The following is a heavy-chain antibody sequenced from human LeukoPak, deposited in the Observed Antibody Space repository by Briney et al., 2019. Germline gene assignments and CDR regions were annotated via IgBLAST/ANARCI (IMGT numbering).Heavy chain of an antibody. CDR2: ISSSGITI. Sequence: GGSLRLSCAASGFTFSHYEMNWVRRAPGKGLEWVSYISSSGITIYYADSVKGRFTISRDTVKNSLYLQMKSLRAEDTAVYYCARDAEQRGYFDYWGQGTLVTVSS. CDR1: GFTFSHYE. D-gene: IGHD6-25*01. CDR3: ARDAEQRGYFDY. V-gene: IGHV3-48*03. J-gene: IGHJ4*02.